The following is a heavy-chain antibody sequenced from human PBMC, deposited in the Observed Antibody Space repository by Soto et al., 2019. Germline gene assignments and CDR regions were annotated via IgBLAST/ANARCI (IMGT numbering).Heavy chain of an antibody. D-gene: IGHD6-6*01. CDR1: GFTFSSYA. V-gene: IGHV3-23*01. Sequence: EVQLLESGGGLVQPGGSLRLSCAASGFTFSSYAMSWVRQAPGKGLEWVSAISGSGGSTYYADSVKGWFTISRDNSKNTLYLHMNSLRAEDTAVYYCAKFLKQLSGPYYYYSMDVWGQETTVTVSS. CDR3: AKFLKQLSGPYYYYSMDV. J-gene: IGHJ6*02. CDR2: ISGSGGST.